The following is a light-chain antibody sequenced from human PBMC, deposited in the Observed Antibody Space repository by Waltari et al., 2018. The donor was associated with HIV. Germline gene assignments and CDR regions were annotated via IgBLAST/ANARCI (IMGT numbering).Light chain of an antibody. CDR3: QSSDTSGTSVI. J-gene: IGLJ2*01. CDR1: SLSKQY. Sequence: SSDLTQPPSVSVSPGQTATIPCSGASLSKQYTSWYKQRPGQAPVLLISKDNKRPSGIPERFSGSTSGTTVTLAISRVQPDDEADYYCQSSDTSGTSVIFGGGTKLTVL. V-gene: IGLV3-25*03. CDR2: KDN.